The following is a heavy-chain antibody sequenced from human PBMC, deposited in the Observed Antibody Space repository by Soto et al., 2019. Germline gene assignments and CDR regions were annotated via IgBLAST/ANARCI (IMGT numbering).Heavy chain of an antibody. Sequence: QVQLVQSGAEVKKPGASVRASCKASGYTFTHYYIHWVRQAPGQGLEWMGIINPNGGITTYAQQFRARFTMTRDTSTSTVYLELSSLRSEDSAIYYCAASVNSAMAFDYWGQGTLVTVSS. CDR2: INPNGGIT. CDR1: GYTFTHYY. J-gene: IGHJ4*02. CDR3: AASVNSAMAFDY. D-gene: IGHD5-18*01. V-gene: IGHV1-46*01.